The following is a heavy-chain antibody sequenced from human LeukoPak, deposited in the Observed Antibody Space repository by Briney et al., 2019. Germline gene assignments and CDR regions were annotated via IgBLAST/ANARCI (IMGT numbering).Heavy chain of an antibody. CDR1: RFTFSKAW. CDR3: STQTWVYNREHENGFYSSFMDV. Sequence: GGSLRLSCAASRFTFSKAWMRWVRQAPGKGLEWVGRIKGKTDGGTADYAAPVKGRFTISRDDSKNTLYLQMNSLKPEDTAVYYCSTQTWVYNREHENGFYSSFMDVWGKGTTVTVSS. V-gene: IGHV3-15*01. CDR2: IKGKTDGGTA. D-gene: IGHD6-13*01. J-gene: IGHJ6*03.